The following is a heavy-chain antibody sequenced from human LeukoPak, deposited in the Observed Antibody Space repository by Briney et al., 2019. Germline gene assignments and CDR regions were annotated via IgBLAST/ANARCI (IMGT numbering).Heavy chain of an antibody. CDR3: ARGSNALYYYYYGMDV. J-gene: IGHJ6*02. D-gene: IGHD2-2*01. V-gene: IGHV4-30-4*01. Sequence: SQTLSLTCTVSGGSISSGDYYWSWIRQPPGKGLEWIGYIYYSGSTYYNPSLKSRVTISVDTSKNQFSLKLSSVTAADTAVYYCARGSNALYYYYYGMDVWGQGTTVTVSS. CDR1: GGSISSGDYY. CDR2: IYYSGST.